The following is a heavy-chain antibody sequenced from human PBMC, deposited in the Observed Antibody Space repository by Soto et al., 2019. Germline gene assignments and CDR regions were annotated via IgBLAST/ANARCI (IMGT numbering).Heavy chain of an antibody. V-gene: IGHV4-30-4*01. CDR3: ARYRVDAFDI. CDR2: LYYSGST. D-gene: IGHD4-4*01. J-gene: IGHJ3*02. CDR1: GGSISSGDYY. Sequence: PSETLSLTCTVSGGSISSGDYYWSWIRQPPGKGLEWIGYLYYSGSTYYNPSLKSRVTISVDTSKIQFSLKLSSVTAAHTAVYYCARYRVDAFDIWGQGTTVTVSS.